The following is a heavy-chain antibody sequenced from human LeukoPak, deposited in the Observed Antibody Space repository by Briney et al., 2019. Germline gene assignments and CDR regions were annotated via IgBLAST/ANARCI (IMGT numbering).Heavy chain of an antibody. Sequence: PSETLSLTCTVSGGSISSYYWSWIRQPPGKGLEWIGFFYYSGSPNFSPSLKSRVTISVDTSKNQFSLRLSSVTAADTAVYYCARTVEMAQESRFDYWGQGTLVTVSS. CDR1: GGSISSYY. CDR2: FYYSGSP. V-gene: IGHV4-59*01. CDR3: ARTVEMAQESRFDY. J-gene: IGHJ4*02. D-gene: IGHD5-24*01.